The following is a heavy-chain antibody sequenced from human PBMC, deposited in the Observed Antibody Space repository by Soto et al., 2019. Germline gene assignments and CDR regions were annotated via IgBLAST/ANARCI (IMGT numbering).Heavy chain of an antibody. D-gene: IGHD6-19*01. V-gene: IGHV1-46*01. CDR3: AGTGSSGWYTRY. Sequence: QVQLVQSGAEVKKPGASVKVSCKASGYTFTSYYMHWVRQAPGQGLEWMGIINPSGGSTSYAQKFQGRVTMTRDTSTSTVYMELSSLRSEDTAVYYCAGTGSSGWYTRYWGQGTLVTVSS. CDR2: INPSGGST. CDR1: GYTFTSYY. J-gene: IGHJ4*02.